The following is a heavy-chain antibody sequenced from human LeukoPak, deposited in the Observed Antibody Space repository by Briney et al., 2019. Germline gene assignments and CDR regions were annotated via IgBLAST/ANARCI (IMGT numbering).Heavy chain of an antibody. V-gene: IGHV3-7*01. D-gene: IGHD3-22*01. J-gene: IGHJ2*01. Sequence: GGSLRLSCAASGFTFSGYWMSWVRQAPGKGLEWVANIKQDGSEKYYVDSVKGRFTISRDNAKNSLYLRMNSLRAEDTAVYYCARTRITMIVVDPNWYFDLWGRGTLVTVSS. CDR2: IKQDGSEK. CDR3: ARTRITMIVVDPNWYFDL. CDR1: GFTFSGYW.